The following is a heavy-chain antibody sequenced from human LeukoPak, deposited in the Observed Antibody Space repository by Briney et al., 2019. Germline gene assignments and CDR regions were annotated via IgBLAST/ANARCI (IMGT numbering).Heavy chain of an antibody. CDR1: GFTFSDYE. J-gene: IGHJ6*03. Sequence: GGSLRLSCAASGFTFSDYEMNWVRQAPGKGLEWILHISTSGSIIHYADSVKRRFTISRDNAKNSLYLQMNSLRAEDTALYFCARDATTEPGTVYMDVWGKGTTVTISS. CDR2: ISTSGSII. D-gene: IGHD6-13*01. CDR3: ARDATTEPGTVYMDV. V-gene: IGHV3-48*03.